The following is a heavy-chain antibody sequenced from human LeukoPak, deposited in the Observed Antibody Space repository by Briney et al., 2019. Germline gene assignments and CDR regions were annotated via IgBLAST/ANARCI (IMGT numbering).Heavy chain of an antibody. CDR1: GFTFSSYA. CDR3: ARVRCSGGGCFYNFDY. J-gene: IGHJ4*02. D-gene: IGHD2-15*01. Sequence: PGGSLRLSCAASGFTFSSYAMTWIRQAPGKGLEWVSSLSSSSTYVYYADSVKGRFTISRDNAKNSLYLQMNSLRAEDTAVYYCARVRCSGGGCFYNFDYWGQGSLVTVSS. CDR2: LSSSSTYV. V-gene: IGHV3-21*01.